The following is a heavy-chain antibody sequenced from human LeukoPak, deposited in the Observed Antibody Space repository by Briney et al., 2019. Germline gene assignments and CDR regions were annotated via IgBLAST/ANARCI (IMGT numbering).Heavy chain of an antibody. J-gene: IGHJ4*02. CDR2: ITGDDST. CDR1: GFTFGTFA. V-gene: IGHV3-23*01. D-gene: IGHD3-3*01. Sequence: PGGSLRLSRAASGFTFGTFAFSWVRQAPGKGLEWVSSITGDDSTYYADSVKGRFTISRDTSSNTLYLQMNSLRAEDTALYYCAKGHYDFRDYWGQGTLVTVSS. CDR3: AKGHYDFRDY.